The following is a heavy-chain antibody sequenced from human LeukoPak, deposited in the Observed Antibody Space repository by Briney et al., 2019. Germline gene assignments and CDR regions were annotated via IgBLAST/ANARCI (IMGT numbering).Heavy chain of an antibody. CDR2: IDPSGGGT. Sequence: ASVNVSCKASGYTFTKYYIHWVRQAPGQGLEWMGIIDPSGGGTTYAQQFQGRVTMARDTSTTTVYMELSSLRSEDTAVYYCATWGSSSSPLPSMDVWGQGTTVIVSS. CDR3: ATWGSSSSPLPSMDV. D-gene: IGHD6-13*01. CDR1: GYTFTKYY. J-gene: IGHJ6*02. V-gene: IGHV1-46*01.